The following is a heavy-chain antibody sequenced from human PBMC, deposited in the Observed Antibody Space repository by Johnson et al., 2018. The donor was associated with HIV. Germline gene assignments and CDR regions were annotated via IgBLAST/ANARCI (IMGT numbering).Heavy chain of an antibody. J-gene: IGHJ3*01. CDR2: ISTTGVST. V-gene: IGHV3-64*07. CDR1: GFTFSTYG. D-gene: IGHD3-22*01. Sequence: VQLVESGGGVVQPGRSLRLSCAASGFTFSTYGMHWVRQAPGKGLEYVSAISTTGVSTYYADSVRGRFTISRDNSKNTLYLQMGSLRAEDMAVYYCAIPYFYDSGDYRWGQGTMVTVSS. CDR3: AIPYFYDSGDYR.